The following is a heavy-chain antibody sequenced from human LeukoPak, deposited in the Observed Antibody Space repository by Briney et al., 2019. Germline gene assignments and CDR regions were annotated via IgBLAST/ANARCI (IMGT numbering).Heavy chain of an antibody. Sequence: PSETLSLTCAVYGGSFSGYYWSWIRQPPGKGLEWIGEINHSGSTNYNPSLKSRVTISVDTSKNQFSLKLSSVTAADTAVYYCARVQQTRITMVRGVILYGMDVWGQGTTVTVSS. J-gene: IGHJ6*02. CDR2: INHSGST. V-gene: IGHV4-34*01. CDR3: ARVQQTRITMVRGVILYGMDV. D-gene: IGHD3-10*01. CDR1: GGSFSGYY.